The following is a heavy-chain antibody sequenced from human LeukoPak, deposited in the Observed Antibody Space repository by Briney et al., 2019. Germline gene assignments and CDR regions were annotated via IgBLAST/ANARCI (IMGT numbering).Heavy chain of an antibody. CDR3: ATDVTTRGNGYTDY. CDR1: GFTFDDYA. CDR2: ISGDGGST. J-gene: IGHJ4*02. D-gene: IGHD5-18*01. Sequence: PGGSLRLSCAASGFTFDDYAMHWVRQAPGKGLEWVSLISGDGGSTYYADSVKGRFTISRDNSKNSLYLQMNSLRTEDTALYYFATDVTTRGNGYTDYWGQPRLVTVSS. V-gene: IGHV3-43*02.